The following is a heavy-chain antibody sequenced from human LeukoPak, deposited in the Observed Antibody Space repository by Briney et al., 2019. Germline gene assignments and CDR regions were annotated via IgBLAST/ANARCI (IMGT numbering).Heavy chain of an antibody. V-gene: IGHV4-34*01. CDR1: GGSLSGYY. CDR3: ARVGDYYDSSGYPDY. J-gene: IGHJ4*02. Sequence: SETLSLTCAVYGGSLSGYYWSWIRQPPGKGLEWIGEINHSGSTNYNPSLKSRVTISVDTSKNQFSLKLSSVTAADTAVYYCARVGDYYDSSGYPDYWGQGTLVTVSS. CDR2: INHSGST. D-gene: IGHD3-22*01.